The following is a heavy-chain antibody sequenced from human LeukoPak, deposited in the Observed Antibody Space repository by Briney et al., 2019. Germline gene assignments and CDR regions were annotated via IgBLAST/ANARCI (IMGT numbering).Heavy chain of an antibody. V-gene: IGHV3-64*01. CDR1: GFAFSDSA. J-gene: IGHJ6*03. Sequence: GGSLRLSRAASGFAFSDSAMHWVRQAPGKGLEYISAISSKGGSTYYANSVKGRFTISRDNSKNTLYLQMGSLRAEDMAVYYCASLQNPYCYIDVWGKGTTVTVSS. CDR2: ISSKGGST. CDR3: ASLQNPYCYIDV.